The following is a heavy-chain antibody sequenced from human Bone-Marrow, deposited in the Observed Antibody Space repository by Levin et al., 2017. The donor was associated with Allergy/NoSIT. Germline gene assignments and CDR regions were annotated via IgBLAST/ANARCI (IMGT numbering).Heavy chain of an antibody. CDR3: ARGVHYGLDV. V-gene: IGHV3-74*01. CDR1: GFAFNTYP. Sequence: PGGSLRLSCAASGFAFNTYPMHWVRQGPGKGLVWVSRVGGDGTGTVYADSVKGRFTISRDDAKNTLYLQMNSLRVEDTSVYYCARGVHYGLDVWGQGTTVTVSS. J-gene: IGHJ6*02. CDR2: VGGDGTGT.